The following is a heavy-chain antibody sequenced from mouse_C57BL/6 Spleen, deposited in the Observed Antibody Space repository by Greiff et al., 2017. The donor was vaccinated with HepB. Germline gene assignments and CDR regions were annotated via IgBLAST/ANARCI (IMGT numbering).Heavy chain of an antibody. CDR3: ASYGDDPTEFAY. D-gene: IGHD2-2*01. CDR2: INPNNGGT. J-gene: IGHJ3*01. Sequence: EVQLQQSGPELVKPGASVKMSCKASGYTFTDYNMHWVKQSHGKSLEWIGYINPNNGGTSYNQKFKGKATLTVNKSSSTAYMELRSLTSEDSAVYYCASYGDDPTEFAYWGQGTLVTVSA. CDR1: GYTFTDYN. V-gene: IGHV1-22*01.